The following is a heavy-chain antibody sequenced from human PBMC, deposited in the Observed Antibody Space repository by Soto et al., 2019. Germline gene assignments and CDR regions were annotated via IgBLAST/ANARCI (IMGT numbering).Heavy chain of an antibody. CDR1: GGTFSSYA. CDR3: ARDRDNITIFVRYYYGMDV. J-gene: IGHJ6*02. Sequence: QVQLVQSGAEVKKPGSSVKVSCKASGGTFSSYAISWVRQAPGQGLEWMGGIIPSFGTANYAQKFQGRVTITADKSTSTAYMELSSLRSEDTAVYYCARDRDNITIFVRYYYGMDVWGQGTTVTVSS. CDR2: IIPSFGTA. D-gene: IGHD3-3*01. V-gene: IGHV1-69*06.